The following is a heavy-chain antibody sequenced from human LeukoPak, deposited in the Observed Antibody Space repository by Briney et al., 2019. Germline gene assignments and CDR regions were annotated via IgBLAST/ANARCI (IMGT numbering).Heavy chain of an antibody. J-gene: IGHJ6*02. D-gene: IGHD1-26*01. CDR3: ARDGQLVGALSYYYYGMDV. CDR2: IWYDGSNK. CDR1: AFIFSGHW. V-gene: IGHV3-33*08. Sequence: GGSLRLSCEASAFIFSGHWLNWVRQTPGKGLEWVAVIWYDGSNKYYADSVKGRFTISRDNSKNTLYLQMNSLRAEDTAVYYCARDGQLVGALSYYYYGMDVWGQGTTVTVSS.